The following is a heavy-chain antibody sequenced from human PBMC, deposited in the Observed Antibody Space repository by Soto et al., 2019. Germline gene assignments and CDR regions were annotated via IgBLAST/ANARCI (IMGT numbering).Heavy chain of an antibody. D-gene: IGHD5-18*01. J-gene: IGHJ6*02. Sequence: PGESLKISCKGSGYSFTSYWIGWVRQMPGKGLEWMGIIYPGDSDTRYSPSFQGQVTISADKSISTAYLQWSSLKASDTAMYYYARHRGYTKYYYYGMDFCGQGIMVTVSS. CDR2: IYPGDSDT. CDR3: ARHRGYTKYYYYGMDF. V-gene: IGHV5-51*01. CDR1: GYSFTSYW.